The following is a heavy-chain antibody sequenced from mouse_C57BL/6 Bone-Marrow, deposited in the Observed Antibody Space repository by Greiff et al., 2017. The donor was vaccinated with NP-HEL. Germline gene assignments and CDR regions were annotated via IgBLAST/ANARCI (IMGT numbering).Heavy chain of an antibody. CDR2: ISDGGSYT. V-gene: IGHV5-4*01. CDR1: GFTFSSYA. J-gene: IGHJ1*03. Sequence: EVKVVESGGGLVKPGGSLKLSCAASGFTFSSYAMSWVRQTPEKRLEWVATISDGGSYTYYPDNVKGRFTISRDNAKNNLYLQMSHLKSEDTAMYYCARDGGYSWHFDVWGTGTTVTVSS. CDR3: ARDGGYSWHFDV. D-gene: IGHD2-3*01.